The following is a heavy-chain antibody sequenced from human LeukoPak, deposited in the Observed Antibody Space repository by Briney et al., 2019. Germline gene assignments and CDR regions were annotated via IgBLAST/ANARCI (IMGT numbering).Heavy chain of an antibody. V-gene: IGHV4-39*01. J-gene: IGHJ4*02. CDR2: IYYSGST. CDR3: ARLQDGYNSSPFDY. Sequence: ASETLSLTCTVSGGSISSSSYYWGWIRQPPGKGLEWIGSIYYSGSTYYNPSLKSRVTISVDTSKNQFSLKLSSVTAADTAVYYCARLQDGYNSSPFDYWGQGTLVTVSS. D-gene: IGHD5-24*01. CDR1: GGSISSSSYY.